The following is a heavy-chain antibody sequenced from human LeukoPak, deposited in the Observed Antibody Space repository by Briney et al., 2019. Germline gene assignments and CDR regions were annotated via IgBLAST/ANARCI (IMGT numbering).Heavy chain of an antibody. CDR1: GFTFSSFW. V-gene: IGHV3-7*01. CDR3: ATSYDSSGCD. D-gene: IGHD3-22*01. J-gene: IGHJ4*02. CDR2: IKQDGSLQ. Sequence: GGSLRLSCTASGFTFSSFWMAWVRQAPGKGLEWVANIKQDGSLQHYGDSVKGRFTISRDNAKNSLYLQTNNLRAEDTALYYCATSYDSSGCDWGQGTLVTVSS.